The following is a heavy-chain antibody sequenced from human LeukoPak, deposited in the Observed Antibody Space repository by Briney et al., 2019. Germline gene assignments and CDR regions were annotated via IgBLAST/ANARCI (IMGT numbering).Heavy chain of an antibody. CDR2: IYTSGST. J-gene: IGHJ5*02. V-gene: IGHV4-4*09. CDR3: ARLRRWFDP. CDR1: GGSISSYY. Sequence: SETLSLTCTVSGGSISSYYWSWIRQPPGKGLEWIGYIYTSGSTNYNPSLKSRVTISVDTSKNQFSLELSSVTAADTAVYYCARLRRWFDPWGQGTLVTVSS.